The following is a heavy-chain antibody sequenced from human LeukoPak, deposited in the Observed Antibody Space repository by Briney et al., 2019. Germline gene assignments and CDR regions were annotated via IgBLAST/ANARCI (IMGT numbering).Heavy chain of an antibody. V-gene: IGHV3-30-3*01. CDR1: GFTFSSYA. CDR2: ISYDGSNK. J-gene: IGHJ4*02. D-gene: IGHD4-23*01. CDR3: AGRGLSVTTGVDFDY. Sequence: PGGSLRLSCAASGFTFSSYAMHWVHQAPGKGLEWVAVISYDGSNKYYADSVKGRFTISRDNSKNTLYLQMNSLRAEDTAVYYCAGRGLSVTTGVDFDYWGQGTLVTVSS.